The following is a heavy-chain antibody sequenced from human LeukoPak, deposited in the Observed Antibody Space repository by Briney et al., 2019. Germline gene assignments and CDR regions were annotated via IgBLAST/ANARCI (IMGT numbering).Heavy chain of an antibody. CDR2: ISGSGGST. V-gene: IGHV3-23*01. CDR3: AKTMGAIDHDY. Sequence: HPGGSLRLSCAASGFTFSSYAMSWVRQAPGKGLEWVSAISGSGGSTYYADSVKGRFTISRDNSKNTLYLQMNSLRAEDTALFFCAKTMGAIDHDYWGQGTLVTVSS. CDR1: GFTFSSYA. J-gene: IGHJ4*02. D-gene: IGHD1-26*01.